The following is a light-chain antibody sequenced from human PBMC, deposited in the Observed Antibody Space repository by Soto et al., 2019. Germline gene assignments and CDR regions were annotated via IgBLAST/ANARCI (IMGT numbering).Light chain of an antibody. Sequence: EIVLTQSPATLSLSPGERATLSCRASQSVRSYLVWYQQKPGQAPRLLMYEASTRATGIPARFSGGGSGTDFILNISSLETEDSAFYCCHPCTNWTWTFGQGTKVEIK. CDR1: QSVRSY. CDR3: HPCTNWTWT. CDR2: EAS. J-gene: IGKJ1*01. V-gene: IGKV3-11*01.